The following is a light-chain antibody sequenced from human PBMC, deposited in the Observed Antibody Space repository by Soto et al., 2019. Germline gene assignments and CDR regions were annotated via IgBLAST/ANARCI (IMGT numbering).Light chain of an antibody. CDR2: GAS. J-gene: IGKJ5*01. CDR1: QSVSSN. Sequence: EIVMTQSPATLSVSPGERATLSCRASQSVSSNLAWYQQKPGQAPRLLIYGASTRATGIPARFSGSGSGTAFTLSISSLQSEDFAVYYCQHYNNWPPITFGQGTRLEIK. CDR3: QHYNNWPPIT. V-gene: IGKV3-15*01.